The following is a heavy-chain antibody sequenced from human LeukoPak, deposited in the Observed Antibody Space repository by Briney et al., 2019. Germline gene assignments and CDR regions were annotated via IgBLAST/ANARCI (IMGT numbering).Heavy chain of an antibody. CDR2: ISSNGGST. CDR3: ARGVLYCSSTSCFIDY. V-gene: IGHV3-64*01. J-gene: IGHJ4*02. Sequence: GGSLRLSCAASGFTFSSYAMHWVRQAPGKGLEYVSAISSNGGSTYYANSVKGRFTISRDNSKNTLYLQMGSLRAEDMAVYYCARGVLYCSSTSCFIDYWGQGTLVTVSS. D-gene: IGHD2-2*01. CDR1: GFTFSSYA.